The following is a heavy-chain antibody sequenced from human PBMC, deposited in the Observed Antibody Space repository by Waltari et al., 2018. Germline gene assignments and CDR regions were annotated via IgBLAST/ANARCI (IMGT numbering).Heavy chain of an antibody. V-gene: IGHV2-5*01. D-gene: IGHD2-15*01. Sequence: QITWKESGPTLVKPTQTLTMTCTFSGFSLSTSGVGVGWIRQPPGKALEWLALIYWNDDKRYSPFLMRRLTITTDPAKNRVVLTMTNMDPVDTATYCCAHRSPSGASKSYTFDIWGHGTMVTVSS. CDR2: IYWNDDK. CDR3: AHRSPSGASKSYTFDI. CDR1: GFSLSTSGVG. J-gene: IGHJ3*02.